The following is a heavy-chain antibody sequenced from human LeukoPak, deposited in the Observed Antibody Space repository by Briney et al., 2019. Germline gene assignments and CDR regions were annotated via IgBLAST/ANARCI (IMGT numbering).Heavy chain of an antibody. Sequence: GASVKVSCKASGYTFTGYYMHWVRQATGQGLEWMGWMSPDSGYTGYAQTFQGRVTLTRNTSVSTAFMELSGLRSEDTAVYYCEIYTGYDSFWGQGTLVTVSS. J-gene: IGHJ4*02. CDR1: GYTFTGYY. V-gene: IGHV1-8*02. CDR3: EIYTGYDSF. CDR2: MSPDSGYT. D-gene: IGHD5-12*01.